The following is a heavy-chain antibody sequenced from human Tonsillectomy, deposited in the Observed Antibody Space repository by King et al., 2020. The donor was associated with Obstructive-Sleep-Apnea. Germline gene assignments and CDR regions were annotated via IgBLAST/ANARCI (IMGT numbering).Heavy chain of an antibody. V-gene: IGHV3-23*04. CDR1: GLTFSSNA. CDR3: AKEPRPVQRQPVYTHFYGSGSNV. D-gene: IGHD3-10*01. Sequence: VQLVESGGGLVQPGGSLRLSCEASGLTFSSNAMSCVRQAPGKGLEWVSTISGSGESPDYADSVKGRFTISKDNSNNTLILQINSLRAVDTAVYYCAKEPRPVQRQPVYTHFYGSGSNVWGQGTLVTVSS. J-gene: IGHJ4*02. CDR2: ISGSGESP.